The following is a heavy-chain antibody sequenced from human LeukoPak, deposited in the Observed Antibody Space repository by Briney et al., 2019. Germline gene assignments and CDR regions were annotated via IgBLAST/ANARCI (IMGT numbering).Heavy chain of an antibody. J-gene: IGHJ3*02. CDR3: ARGITLRFLEWLLSGDAFDI. V-gene: IGHV1-18*01. Sequence: ASVKVSCKASGYTFTSYGISWVRQAPGQGLEWMGWISAYNGNTNYAQKLQGRVTMTTDTSTSTAYMELRSLRSDDTAVYYCARGITLRFLEWLLSGDAFDIWGQGTMVTVSS. CDR1: GYTFTSYG. D-gene: IGHD3-3*01. CDR2: ISAYNGNT.